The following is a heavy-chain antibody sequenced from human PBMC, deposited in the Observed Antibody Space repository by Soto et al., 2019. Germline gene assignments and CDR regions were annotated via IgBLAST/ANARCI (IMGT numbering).Heavy chain of an antibody. CDR3: AWSDGSGSYFSFGMDV. CDR1: GGTFSSYA. J-gene: IGHJ6*02. CDR2: IIPIFGTA. Sequence: QVQLVQSGAEVKKPGSSVKVSCKASGGTFSSYAISWVRQAPGQGLEWMGGIIPIFGTANYAQKFQGRVTITADESTSTAYMELSSLRSEDTAVHYCAWSDGSGSYFSFGMDVWGQGTTVTVSS. D-gene: IGHD3-10*01. V-gene: IGHV1-69*12.